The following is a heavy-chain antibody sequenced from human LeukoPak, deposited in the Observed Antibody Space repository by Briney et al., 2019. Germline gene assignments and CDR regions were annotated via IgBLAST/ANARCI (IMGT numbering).Heavy chain of an antibody. CDR2: INPSGGST. CDR1: EYTFTSYY. J-gene: IGHJ4*02. V-gene: IGHV1-46*01. CDR3: ARTIVDGGTSY. D-gene: IGHD2-15*01. Sequence: ASVKVSCKASEYTFTSYYIHWVRQAPGQGLEWMGKINPSGGSTNYAQKFQGRVTMTRDTSTSTVYMELSSLRSDDTAVYYCARTIVDGGTSYWGQGTLVTVSS.